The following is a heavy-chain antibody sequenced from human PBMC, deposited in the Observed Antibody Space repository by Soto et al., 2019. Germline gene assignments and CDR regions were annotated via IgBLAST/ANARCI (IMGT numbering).Heavy chain of an antibody. D-gene: IGHD6-19*01. Sequence: PSETLSLTCTVSGGSISRSNYYRAWIRQPPGKGLEWIGSIHYTGSTQYNPSLKSRVTISVDTSKNQFSLKLSSVTAADTAVYYCAGGWWYYFDYWGQGTLVTVSS. V-gene: IGHV4-39*01. CDR2: IHYTGST. CDR1: GGSISRSNYY. CDR3: AGGWWYYFDY. J-gene: IGHJ4*02.